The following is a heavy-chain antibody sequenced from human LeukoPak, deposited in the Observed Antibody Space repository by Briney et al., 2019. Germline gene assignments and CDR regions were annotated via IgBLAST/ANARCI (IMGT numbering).Heavy chain of an antibody. Sequence: GASVKVSCKASGGTFSSYAISWVRQAPGQGLEWMGRIIPIFGTANYAQKFQGRVTITTDESTSTAYMELSSLRSEDTAVYYCARGVTTMVRGVHLPGYWGQGTLVTVSS. D-gene: IGHD3-10*01. CDR1: GGTFSSYA. CDR3: ARGVTTMVRGVHLPGY. J-gene: IGHJ4*02. V-gene: IGHV1-69*05. CDR2: IIPIFGTA.